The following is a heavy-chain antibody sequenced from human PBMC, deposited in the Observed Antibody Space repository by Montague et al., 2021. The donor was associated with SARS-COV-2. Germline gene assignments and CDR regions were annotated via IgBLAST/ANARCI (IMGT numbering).Heavy chain of an antibody. CDR1: GGSVNSGDYF. Sequence: TLSLTCTVSGGSVNSGDYFWTWIRQPAGKRLEWIGRVYTTGDTNYNPSLKSRVTISVDTSKNQFSLKLTPVTAADTARYYCASQRGELRFSSSSWGWLQESGDKAYYDFALNVWSQGTTVTVSS. V-gene: IGHV4-61*02. CDR3: ASQRGELRFSSSSWGWLQESGDKAYYDFALNV. D-gene: IGHD6-6*01. J-gene: IGHJ6*02. CDR2: VYTTGDT.